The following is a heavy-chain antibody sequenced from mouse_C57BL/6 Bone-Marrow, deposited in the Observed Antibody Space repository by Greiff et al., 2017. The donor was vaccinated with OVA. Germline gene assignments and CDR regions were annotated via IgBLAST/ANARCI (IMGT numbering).Heavy chain of an antibody. V-gene: IGHV1-81*01. CDR1: GYTFTSYG. J-gene: IGHJ2*01. CDR3: ARCTTVVAPYYFDY. Sequence: QVQLQQSGAELARPGASVKLSCKASGYTFTSYGISWVKQRTGQGLEWIGEIYPRSGNTYYNEKFKGKATLTADKSSSTAYMELRSLTSEDSAVYFCARCTTVVAPYYFDYWGQGTTLTVSS. D-gene: IGHD1-1*01. CDR2: IYPRSGNT.